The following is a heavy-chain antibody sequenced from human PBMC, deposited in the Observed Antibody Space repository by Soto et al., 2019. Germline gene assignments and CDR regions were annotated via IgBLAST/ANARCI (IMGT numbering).Heavy chain of an antibody. Sequence: SQTLSLTCAISGDSVSSNSAAWNCIRQSPSRGLEWLGRTYYRSKWYNDYAVSVKSRITINPDTSKNQFSLQPNSVTPEDTAVYYCAREVVVVPAAIHGLGGMDVWGQGTTVTVSS. D-gene: IGHD2-2*02. CDR2: TYYRSKWYN. CDR1: GDSVSSNSAA. J-gene: IGHJ6*02. CDR3: AREVVVVPAAIHGLGGMDV. V-gene: IGHV6-1*01.